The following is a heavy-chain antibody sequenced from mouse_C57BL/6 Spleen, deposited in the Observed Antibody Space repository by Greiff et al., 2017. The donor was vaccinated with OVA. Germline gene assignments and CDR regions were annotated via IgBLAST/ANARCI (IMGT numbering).Heavy chain of an antibody. V-gene: IGHV1-9*01. J-gene: IGHJ3*01. D-gene: IGHD2-5*01. CDR2: ILPGSGST. CDR1: GYTFTGYW. Sequence: QVQLQQSGAELMKPGASVTLSCKATGYTFTGYWIEWVKQRPGHGLEWIGEILPGSGSTNYNEKFKGKATFTADTSSNTAYMQLSSLTTEDSAIYYCARWGSNYRFAYWGQGTLVTVSA. CDR3: ARWGSNYRFAY.